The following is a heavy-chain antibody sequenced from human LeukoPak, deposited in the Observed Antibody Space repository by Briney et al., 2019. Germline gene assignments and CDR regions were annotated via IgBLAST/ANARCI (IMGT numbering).Heavy chain of an antibody. D-gene: IGHD3-3*01. CDR2: IIPIFGTA. CDR1: GGTFSSYA. J-gene: IGHJ4*02. V-gene: IGHV1-69*13. CDR3: ASGSNYDFPYFDY. Sequence: SVKVSCKASGGTFSSYAISWVRQAPGEVLEWKGGIIPIFGTANYAQKFQGRVTITADESTSTAYMELSSLRSEDTAVYYCASGSNYDFPYFDYWGQGTLVTVSS.